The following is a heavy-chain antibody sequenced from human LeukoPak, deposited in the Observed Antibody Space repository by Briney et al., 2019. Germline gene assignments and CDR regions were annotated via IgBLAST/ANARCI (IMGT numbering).Heavy chain of an antibody. CDR1: GFTFSSYA. V-gene: IGHV3-23*01. J-gene: IGHJ1*01. CDR2: ISGSGGST. CDR3: AKARDCGGDCYKYFQH. Sequence: GGSLRLSCAASGFTFSSYAMSWVRQAPGKGLEWVSAISGSGGSTYYADSVKGRFTISRDNSKNTLYLQMNSLRAEDMAVYYCAKARDCGGDCYKYFQHWGQGTLVTVSS. D-gene: IGHD2-21*01.